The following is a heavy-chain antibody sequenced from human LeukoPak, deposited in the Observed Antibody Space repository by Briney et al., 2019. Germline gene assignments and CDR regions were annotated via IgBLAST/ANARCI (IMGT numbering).Heavy chain of an antibody. CDR3: AGGGTPDAFDI. V-gene: IGHV4-59*06. Sequence: SETLSLTCTVSGGSISSYYWSWIRQHPGKGLEWIGYIYYSGSTYYNPSLKSRVTISVDTSKNQFSLKLSSVTAADTAVYYCAGGGTPDAFDIWGQGTMVTVSS. CDR2: IYYSGST. D-gene: IGHD1-1*01. CDR1: GGSISSYY. J-gene: IGHJ3*02.